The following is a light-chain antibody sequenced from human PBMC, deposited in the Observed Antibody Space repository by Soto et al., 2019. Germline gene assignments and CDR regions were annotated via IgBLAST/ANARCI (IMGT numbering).Light chain of an antibody. Sequence: DLHMTHYPSSLSASLGYLVTITYRASQTISSWLAWYQQKPGKAPKLLIYKASTLKSGVPSRFSGSGSGTEFTLTISSLQPDDFATYYCQHYNSYSEAFGQGANVDIK. J-gene: IGKJ1*01. CDR2: KAS. CDR1: QTISSW. CDR3: QHYNSYSEA. V-gene: IGKV1-5*03.